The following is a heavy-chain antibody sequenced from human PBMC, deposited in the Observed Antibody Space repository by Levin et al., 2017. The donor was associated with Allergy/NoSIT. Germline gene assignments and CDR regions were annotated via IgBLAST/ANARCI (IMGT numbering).Heavy chain of an antibody. CDR1: GFTFSSYA. D-gene: IGHD3-16*02. Sequence: GGSLRLSCVVSGFTFSSYAMSWIRQTPDKGLEWISIISGNSRTIYYADSVRGRFTISRDNSKNTLYLQMNSLSAQDTALYYGVSYRDGPYIHIAYWGQGTLVTVSS. J-gene: IGHJ4*02. V-gene: IGHV3-23*01. CDR2: ISGNSRTI. CDR3: VSYRDGPYIHIAY.